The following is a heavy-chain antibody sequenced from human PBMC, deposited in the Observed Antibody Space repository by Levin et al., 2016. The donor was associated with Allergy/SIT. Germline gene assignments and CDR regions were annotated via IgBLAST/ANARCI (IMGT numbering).Heavy chain of an antibody. Sequence: LRLSCTVSGDSVTSGYYYWSWIRQHPGKGLEWIGYIYHTGHTYINPALRSRVTTSVDRSNNQFSLELTSVTAADTAVYYCARVVDRTLGAFDIWGQGTLVTVSS. D-gene: IGHD2/OR15-2a*01. CDR2: IYHTGHT. CDR1: GDSVTSGYYY. V-gene: IGHV4-30-2*01. CDR3: ARVVDRTLGAFDI. J-gene: IGHJ3*02.